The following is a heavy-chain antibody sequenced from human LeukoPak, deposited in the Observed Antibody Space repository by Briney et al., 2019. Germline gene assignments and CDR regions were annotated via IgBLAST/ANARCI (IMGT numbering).Heavy chain of an antibody. CDR3: ARDRGELLWFGEPVSV. CDR1: GYTFTDYY. CDR2: INPNSGGT. Sequence: ASVKVSCKASGYTFTDYYVHWVRQAPGQGLEWMGWINPNSGGTEYAQKFQGRVTMTRDTSISTAYMDLSRLGSDDTAMYYCARDRGELLWFGEPVSVWGQGTTVTVSS. J-gene: IGHJ6*02. V-gene: IGHV1-2*02. D-gene: IGHD3-10*01.